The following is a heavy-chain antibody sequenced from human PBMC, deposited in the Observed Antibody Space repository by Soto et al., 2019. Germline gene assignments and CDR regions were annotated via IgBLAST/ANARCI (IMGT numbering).Heavy chain of an antibody. CDR3: ARLTASVWGFDY. CDR2: LYSGGSK. CDR1: GFSVSSNY. Sequence: GGSLRLSCAASGFSVSSNYMSWDRHAPGKGLEWVSFLYSGGSKYYADSVKGRFTISRDDSKNTLYLQMNSLRAEDTAVYYCARLTASVWGFDYWGQGTPVTVSS. J-gene: IGHJ4*02. V-gene: IGHV3-53*01. D-gene: IGHD6-19*01.